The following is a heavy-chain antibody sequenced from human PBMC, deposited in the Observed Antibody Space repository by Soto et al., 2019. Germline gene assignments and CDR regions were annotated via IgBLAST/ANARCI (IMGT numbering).Heavy chain of an antibody. V-gene: IGHV4-59*01. CDR2: IHSSGRS. Sequence: QVRLRESGPQVVKPSATLSLNCNVSGGAFRSYFWSWIRQSPGKGLEWIGNIHSSGRSNYNPSFKSRVSMSIDPSKNQFSVRLTSVTPADTAVYYCERDDPFDPWGQGILVTVSS. CDR1: GGAFRSYF. CDR3: ERDDPFDP. J-gene: IGHJ5*01.